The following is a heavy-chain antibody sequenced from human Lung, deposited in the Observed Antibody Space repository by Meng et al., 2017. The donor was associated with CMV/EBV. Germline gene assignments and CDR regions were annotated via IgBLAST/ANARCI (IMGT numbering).Heavy chain of an antibody. V-gene: IGHV4-34*01. CDR2: INHSGST. J-gene: IGHJ6*02. CDR3: ARSYSYGWGPYYYYYGMAV. Sequence: SETLSLTCAVYGGSFSGYYWSWIRQPPGKGLEWIGEINHSGSTNYNPSLKSRVTISVDTSKNQFSLKLSSVTAADTAVYYCARSYSYGWGPYYYYYGMAVWGQGTTVTVSS. D-gene: IGHD5-18*01. CDR1: GGSFSGYY.